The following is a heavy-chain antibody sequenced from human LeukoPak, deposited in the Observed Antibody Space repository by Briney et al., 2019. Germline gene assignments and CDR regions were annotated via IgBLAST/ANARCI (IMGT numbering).Heavy chain of an antibody. D-gene: IGHD1-26*01. CDR2: MNPNSGNT. V-gene: IGHV1-8*01. CDR3: AFSSRSYLSNDDAFDI. CDR1: GYTFTSYD. J-gene: IGHJ3*02. Sequence: ASVKVSCKASGYTFTSYDINWMRQATGQGLEWMGWMNPNSGNTGYAQKFQGRVTMTRNTSISTAYMELSSLRSEDTAVYYCAFSSRSYLSNDDAFDIWGQGTMVTVSS.